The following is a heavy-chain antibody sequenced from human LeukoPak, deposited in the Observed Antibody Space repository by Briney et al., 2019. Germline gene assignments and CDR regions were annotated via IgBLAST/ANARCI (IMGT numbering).Heavy chain of an antibody. V-gene: IGHV3-7*01. J-gene: IGHJ3*02. D-gene: IGHD3-22*01. CDR2: IKKDGSEK. CDR1: GFTFSTYW. CDR3: AKDLPIRSSGSFDAFDI. Sequence: GGSLRLSCEVSGFTFSTYWMSWVRQAPGKGLEWVANIKKDGSEKYYVDSVKGRFTISRDNAKNSLYLQMNSLRAEDTAVYYCAKDLPIRSSGSFDAFDIWGQGTMVTVSS.